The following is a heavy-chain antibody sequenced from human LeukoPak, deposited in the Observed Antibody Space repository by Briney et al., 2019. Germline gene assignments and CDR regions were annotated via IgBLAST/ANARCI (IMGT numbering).Heavy chain of an antibody. CDR2: IKSKTDGGTT. D-gene: IGHD3-10*01. CDR3: TLPWGSGSYYDY. Sequence: GGSLRLSCAASGFTFSNAWMSWVRQAPGKGLEWVGRIKSKTDGGTTDYAAPVKGRFTISRDDSKNTLFLQMNSLKTEDTAVYYCTLPWGSGSYYDYWGQGTLVTVSS. J-gene: IGHJ4*02. V-gene: IGHV3-15*01. CDR1: GFTFSNAW.